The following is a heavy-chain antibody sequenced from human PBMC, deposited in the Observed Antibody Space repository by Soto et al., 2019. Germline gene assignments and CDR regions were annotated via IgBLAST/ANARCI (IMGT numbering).Heavy chain of an antibody. CDR3: ARVGSVVAATDPWDY. V-gene: IGHV1-18*01. D-gene: IGHD2-15*01. CDR2: ISAYNGNT. J-gene: IGHJ4*02. Sequence: ASVNVSCKSSGYTFTSYGMSWVRQAPGQGLEWMGWISAYNGNTNYAQKLQGRVTMTTDTSTSTAYMELRSLRSDDTAVYYCARVGSVVAATDPWDYWGQGTLVTVSS. CDR1: GYTFTSYG.